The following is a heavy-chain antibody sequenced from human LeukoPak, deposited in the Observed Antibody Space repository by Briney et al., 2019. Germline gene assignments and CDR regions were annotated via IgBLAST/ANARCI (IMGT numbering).Heavy chain of an antibody. Sequence: ASVTVSCKASGYTFTVYYMHWVRQAPGQGLEGIGWINPNSGGTNYAQKFQGMVTMTRDTSISTAYMELSRLRSDDTAVYYCASGVDYYDSSGYRPSGFDYRGQGTLVTVS. CDR3: ASGVDYYDSSGYRPSGFDY. CDR2: INPNSGGT. D-gene: IGHD3-22*01. V-gene: IGHV1-2*02. J-gene: IGHJ4*02. CDR1: GYTFTVYY.